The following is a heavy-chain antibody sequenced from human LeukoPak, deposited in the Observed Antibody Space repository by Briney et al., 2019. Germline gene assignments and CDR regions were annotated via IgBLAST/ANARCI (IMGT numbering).Heavy chain of an antibody. J-gene: IGHJ4*02. CDR1: GGSISSYY. D-gene: IGHD5-18*01. CDR3: ATNRYGAFDY. CDR2: IYYSGST. Sequence: PSETLSLTCTVSGGSISSYYWSWIRQPPGKGLEWIGYIYYSGSTNYNPSLKSRVTISVDTSKNQFSLKLSSVTAADTAVYYCATNRYGAFDYWGQGTLVTVSS. V-gene: IGHV4-59*01.